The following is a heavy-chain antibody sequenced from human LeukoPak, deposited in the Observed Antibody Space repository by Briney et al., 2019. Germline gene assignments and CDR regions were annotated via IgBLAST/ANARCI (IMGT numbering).Heavy chain of an antibody. Sequence: SQTLSLTCTVSGGSISSGGYYWSWIRQHPGKGLEWIGYIYYSGSTYYNPSLKSRVTISVDTSKNQFSLKLSSVTAADTAVYYCARHTPGVRVAAAGSPYWYFDLWGRGTLVTVSS. V-gene: IGHV4-31*03. CDR3: ARHTPGVRVAAAGSPYWYFDL. CDR2: IYYSGST. CDR1: GGSISSGGYY. J-gene: IGHJ2*01. D-gene: IGHD6-13*01.